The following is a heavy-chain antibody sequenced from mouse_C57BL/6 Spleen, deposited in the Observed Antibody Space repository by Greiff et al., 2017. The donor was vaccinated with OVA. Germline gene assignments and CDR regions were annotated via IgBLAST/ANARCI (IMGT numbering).Heavy chain of an antibody. CDR1: GYTFTSYW. J-gene: IGHJ3*01. Sequence: QVQLQQSGAELVMPGASVKLSCKASGYTFTSYWMHWVKQRPGQGLEWIGEIDPSDSYTNYNQKFKGKSTLTVDKSSSTAYMQLSSLTSEDSAVYYCARIEPFAYWGQGTLVTVSA. V-gene: IGHV1-69*01. CDR3: ARIEPFAY. CDR2: IDPSDSYT.